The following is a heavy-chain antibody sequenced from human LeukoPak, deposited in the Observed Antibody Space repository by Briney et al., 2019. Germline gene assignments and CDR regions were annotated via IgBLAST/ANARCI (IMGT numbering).Heavy chain of an antibody. J-gene: IGHJ5*02. V-gene: IGHV3-74*01. CDR1: GFTFSSYW. D-gene: IGHD6-6*01. CDR3: ARNIAARWFDP. CDR2: IKSDGSST. Sequence: GGSLRLSCAASGFTFSSYWMHWVRQAPGKGLVWVSRIKSDGSSTSYADFVKGRFTISRDNAKNTLCLQMNSLRAGDTAVYYCARNIAARWFDPWGQGTLVTVSS.